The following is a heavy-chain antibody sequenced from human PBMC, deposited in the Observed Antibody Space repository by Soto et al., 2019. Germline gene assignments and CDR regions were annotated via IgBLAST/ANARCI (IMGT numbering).Heavy chain of an antibody. V-gene: IGHV3-33*01. D-gene: IGHD3-22*01. CDR2: IWYDGSNK. J-gene: IGHJ6*02. Sequence: QVQLVESGGGVVQPGRSLRLTCAASGFIFSSYGMHWVRQAPGKGLEWVAVIWYDGSNKYYADSVKGRFTISRDNSKNTLYLQRNSLRAEDTAVYYCARALWPDSSGYYSYYYGMDVWGQGTTVTVSS. CDR3: ARALWPDSSGYYSYYYGMDV. CDR1: GFIFSSYG.